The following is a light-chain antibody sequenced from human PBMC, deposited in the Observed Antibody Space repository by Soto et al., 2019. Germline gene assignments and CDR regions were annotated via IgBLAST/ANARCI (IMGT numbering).Light chain of an antibody. CDR2: GGS. J-gene: IGKJ1*01. Sequence: EIVMTQSPATLSVSPGERATLFCRASQSVSSGLAWYQRRPGQALRLLMYGGSTRATGVPARISGRGSGTEFTVTSSSVQSEDFAVYYSQQYNSWPRTVGQGTKGDIK. V-gene: IGKV3-15*01. CDR1: QSVSSG. CDR3: QQYNSWPRT.